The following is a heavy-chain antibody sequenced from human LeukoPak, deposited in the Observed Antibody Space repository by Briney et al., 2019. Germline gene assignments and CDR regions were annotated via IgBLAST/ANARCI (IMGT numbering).Heavy chain of an antibody. CDR2: IYYSGIT. Sequence: SETLSLTCTVSGGSISSYYWSWIRQPPGKGLEWIGYIYYSGITNYNPSLKSRVTISVGTPKNQFPQKLSSGTAADTALYYCARRAYDSSGYSDYWGQGTLVTVSS. J-gene: IGHJ4*02. D-gene: IGHD3-22*01. CDR1: GGSISSYY. CDR3: ARRAYDSSGYSDY. V-gene: IGHV4-59*01.